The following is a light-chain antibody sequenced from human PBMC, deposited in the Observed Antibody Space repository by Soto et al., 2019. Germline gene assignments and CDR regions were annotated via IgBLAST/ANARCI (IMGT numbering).Light chain of an antibody. Sequence: QSALTQPPSASGSPGQSVTISCTGTGSDIGGYNFVSWYQQHPGKVPKLIIYEVNKRPSGVPDRFSGSKSGNTASLTVSGLQADDDADYYCSSYAGTNNRYVFGTGTKVTVL. CDR2: EVN. CDR3: SSYAGTNNRYV. J-gene: IGLJ1*01. CDR1: GSDIGGYNF. V-gene: IGLV2-8*01.